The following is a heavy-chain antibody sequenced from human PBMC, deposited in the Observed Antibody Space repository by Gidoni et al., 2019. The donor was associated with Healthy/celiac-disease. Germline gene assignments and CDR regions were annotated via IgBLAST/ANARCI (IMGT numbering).Heavy chain of an antibody. J-gene: IGHJ4*02. D-gene: IGHD3-3*01. CDR1: GYTFTSYG. V-gene: IGHV1-18*01. Sequence: QIQLVQSGAEVKKPGASVKVSCKASGYTFTSYGISWVRQAPGQGLEWTGWISAYNGNTNYAQKLQGRVTMTTDTSTSTAYMELRSLRSDDTAVYYCARDLIKYDFWSGYSTLGYWGQGTLVTVSS. CDR3: ARDLIKYDFWSGYSTLGY. CDR2: ISAYNGNT.